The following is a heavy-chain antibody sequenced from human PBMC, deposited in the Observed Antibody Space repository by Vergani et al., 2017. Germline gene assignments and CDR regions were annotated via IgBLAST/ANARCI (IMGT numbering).Heavy chain of an antibody. J-gene: IGHJ1*01. CDR1: GFSLSTSGVG. CDR3: AQSHQRYGDYGYFQH. D-gene: IGHD5-12*01. V-gene: IGHV2-5*01. Sequence: QITLKESGPTRVKSTQTLTLTCTFSGFSLSTSGVGVGWIRQPPGKALEWLALIYWNDDKRYSPSLKSRLTITKDTSKNQVVLTMTNMDPVDTATYYCAQSHQRYGDYGYFQHWGQGTLVTVSS. CDR2: IYWNDDK.